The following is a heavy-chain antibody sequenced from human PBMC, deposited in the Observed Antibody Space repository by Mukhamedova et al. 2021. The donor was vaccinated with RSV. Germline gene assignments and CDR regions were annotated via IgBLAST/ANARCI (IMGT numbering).Heavy chain of an antibody. D-gene: IGHD3-22*01. V-gene: IGHV3-23*01. CDR2: ISGSGGST. J-gene: IGHJ4*02. Sequence: GLEWVSAISGSGGSTYYADSVKGRFTISRDNSKNTPYLQMTSLRAEDTAVYYCAYYYDSSGYYASLNYWGQGTLVTVSS. CDR3: AYYYDSSGYYASLNY.